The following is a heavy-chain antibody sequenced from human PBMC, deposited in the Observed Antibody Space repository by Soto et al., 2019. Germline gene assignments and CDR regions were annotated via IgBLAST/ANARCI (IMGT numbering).Heavy chain of an antibody. CDR2: IYDNENS. D-gene: IGHD4-4*01. V-gene: IGHV4-31*03. Sequence: QVQLQESGPRLVKPSQTLSLTCTVSGASIRSGGYYWTWVRQHPVKGLAWIGYIYDNENSGTNPSLKSRVTISVDTSKNHFSLTLSSVTAADTAVYFCACGTTAAHFDYWGPGTLVTVSS. CDR1: GASIRSGGYY. CDR3: ACGTTAAHFDY. J-gene: IGHJ4*02.